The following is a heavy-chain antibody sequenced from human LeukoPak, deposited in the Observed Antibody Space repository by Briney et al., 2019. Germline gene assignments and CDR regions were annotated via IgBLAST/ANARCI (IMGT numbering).Heavy chain of an antibody. CDR3: ARGGYNLDAFDV. Sequence: PSETLSLTCTVSGGSISSYYWNWIRQPPGKGLEWIGYIYYTGSTKYNPSLKSRLTISVDTSKNQFSLKLSSVTAADTAVYYCARGGYNLDAFDVWGQGTMVTVS. D-gene: IGHD5-24*01. V-gene: IGHV4-59*08. CDR2: IYYTGST. J-gene: IGHJ3*01. CDR1: GGSISSYY.